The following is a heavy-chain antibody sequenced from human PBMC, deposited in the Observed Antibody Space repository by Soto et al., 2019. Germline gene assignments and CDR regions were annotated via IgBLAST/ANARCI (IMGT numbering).Heavy chain of an antibody. Sequence: EVQLVESGGGVVRPGGSLRLSCAASGFTFDDYGMSWVRQAPGKGLEWVSGINWNGGSTGYADSVKGRFTISRDNAKNSLDLQMTSLRAEDTALYYCARDPYGSGSYKVGMGYWGQGTLVTVSS. CDR1: GFTFDDYG. J-gene: IGHJ4*02. V-gene: IGHV3-20*04. CDR3: ARDPYGSGSYKVGMGY. D-gene: IGHD3-10*01. CDR2: INWNGGST.